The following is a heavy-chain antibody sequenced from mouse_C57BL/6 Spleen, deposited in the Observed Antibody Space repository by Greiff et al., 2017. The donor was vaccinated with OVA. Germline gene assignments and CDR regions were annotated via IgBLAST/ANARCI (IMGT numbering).Heavy chain of an antibody. D-gene: IGHD2-4*01. Sequence: VQLQQSGAELVKPGASVKISCKASGYAFSSYWMNWVKQRPGTGLEWIGQIYPGDGDTNYNGKFKGKATLTADKSSSTAYMQLSSLTSEDSAVYFCARSGDYDLFDYWGQGTTLTVSS. CDR1: GYAFSSYW. CDR3: ARSGDYDLFDY. V-gene: IGHV1-80*01. J-gene: IGHJ2*01. CDR2: IYPGDGDT.